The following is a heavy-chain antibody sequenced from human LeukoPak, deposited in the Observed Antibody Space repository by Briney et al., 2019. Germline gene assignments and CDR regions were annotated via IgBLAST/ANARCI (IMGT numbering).Heavy chain of an antibody. V-gene: IGHV3-48*03. Sequence: GGSLRLSCAASGFTFSSYEMNWVRQAPGKGLEWVSYISSSGSTIYYADSVKGRFTISSDNAKNSLYLQMNSLRAEDTAVYYCARGVGQWLTNNWFDPWGQGTLVTVSS. CDR2: ISSSGSTI. D-gene: IGHD6-19*01. CDR3: ARGVGQWLTNNWFDP. CDR1: GFTFSSYE. J-gene: IGHJ5*02.